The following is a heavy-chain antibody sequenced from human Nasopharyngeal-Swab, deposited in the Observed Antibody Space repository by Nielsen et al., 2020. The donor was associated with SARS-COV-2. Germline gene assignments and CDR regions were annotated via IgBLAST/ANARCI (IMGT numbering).Heavy chain of an antibody. CDR2: INAGNGNT. CDR1: GYTFTSYA. CDR3: ARVRGSPYYYGMDV. V-gene: IGHV1-3*01. Sequence: ASVQVSCKASGYTFTSYAMHWVRQAPGQRLEWMGWINAGNGNTKYSQKFQGRVTITRDTSARTAYMELSSLRSDDTAVYYCARVRGSPYYYGMDVWGQGTTVTVSS. D-gene: IGHD1-26*01. J-gene: IGHJ6*02.